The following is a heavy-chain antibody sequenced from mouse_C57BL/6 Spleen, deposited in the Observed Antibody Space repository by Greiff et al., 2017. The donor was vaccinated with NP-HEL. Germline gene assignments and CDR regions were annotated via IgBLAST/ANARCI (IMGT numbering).Heavy chain of an antibody. V-gene: IGHV5-12*01. CDR2: ISNGGGST. D-gene: IGHD4-1*01. CDR3: ARHAGTGYFDV. J-gene: IGHJ1*03. CDR1: GFTFSDYY. Sequence: EVKLMESGGGLVQPGGSLKLSCAASGFTFSDYYMYWVRQTPEKRLEWVAYISNGGGSTYYLDTVKGRFTISRDNAKNTLYLQMSRLKSEDTAMYYCARHAGTGYFDVWGTGTTVTVSS.